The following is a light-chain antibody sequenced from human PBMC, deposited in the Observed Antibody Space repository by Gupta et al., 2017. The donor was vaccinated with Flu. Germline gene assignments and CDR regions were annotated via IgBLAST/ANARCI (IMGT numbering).Light chain of an antibody. CDR3: QQDCSSPRT. V-gene: IGKV3-20*01. CDR1: QSVSSSY. J-gene: IGKJ1*01. CDR2: GAS. Sequence: EIVLTQYPGTLSLSPGERATLSCRASQSVSSSYLAWYQQKPGQAPRLLIYGASSWPTGIPDRFSGSGSGTEFTLTISSLEPEDFAVYYCQQDCSSPRTFGQGTKVEIK.